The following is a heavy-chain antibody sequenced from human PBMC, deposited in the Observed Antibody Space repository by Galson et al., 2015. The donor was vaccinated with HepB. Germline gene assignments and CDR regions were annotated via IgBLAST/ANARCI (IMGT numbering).Heavy chain of an antibody. J-gene: IGHJ2*01. CDR2: IGGAGFPF. CDR3: ARGVSLRYFDL. CDR1: GFPFSSYS. Sequence: SLRLYCAASGFPFSSYSMKWARQAPRVGLEWLSFIGGAGFPFYYADSVKGRFTISRDNAKNSLFLQINSLRAEDTAVYYCARGVSLRYFDLWGRGTLVTVSS. V-gene: IGHV3-48*03.